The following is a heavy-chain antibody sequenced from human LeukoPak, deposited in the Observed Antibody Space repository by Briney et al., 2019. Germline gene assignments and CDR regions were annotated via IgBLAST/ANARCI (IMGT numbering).Heavy chain of an antibody. CDR3: ARHPERYSYFDY. CDR2: IYYTGSA. Sequence: SETLSLTCTVSGGSISSSSYYWGWIRQPPGKGLEWIGSIYYTGSAYYNPSLKSRLTMSVDTSKNQFSLRLSSVTAADTAVYSCARHPERYSYFDYWGQGTLVTVSS. D-gene: IGHD5-18*01. J-gene: IGHJ4*02. CDR1: GGSISSSSYY. V-gene: IGHV4-39*01.